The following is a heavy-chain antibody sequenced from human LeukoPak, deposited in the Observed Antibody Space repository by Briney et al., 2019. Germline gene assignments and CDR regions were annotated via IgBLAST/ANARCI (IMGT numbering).Heavy chain of an antibody. Sequence: PSETLSLTCTVSGGSISSSSFYWGWIRQPPGEGPEWIGSINYSGSTYYNPSLKSRVTISVDTSKNQFSLKLSSVTAADTAVYYCARGYGSGNNWFDPWGQGTLVTVSS. CDR1: GGSISSSSFY. J-gene: IGHJ5*02. CDR3: ARGYGSGNNWFDP. D-gene: IGHD3-10*01. CDR2: INYSGST. V-gene: IGHV4-39*01.